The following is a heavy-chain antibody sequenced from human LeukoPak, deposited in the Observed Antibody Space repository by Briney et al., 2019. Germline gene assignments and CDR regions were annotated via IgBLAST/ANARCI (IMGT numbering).Heavy chain of an antibody. CDR3: ARDVAAAGYFDY. J-gene: IGHJ4*02. D-gene: IGHD6-13*01. CDR1: GGSISSYY. CDR2: IYYSGST. Sequence: SETLSLTCTVSGGSISSYYWSWIRQPPGKGLEWIGYIYYSGSTNYNPSLKSRVTISVDTSKNQFSLKLSSVTAADTAVYYCARDVAAAGYFDYWGQGTLVTVSS. V-gene: IGHV4-59*12.